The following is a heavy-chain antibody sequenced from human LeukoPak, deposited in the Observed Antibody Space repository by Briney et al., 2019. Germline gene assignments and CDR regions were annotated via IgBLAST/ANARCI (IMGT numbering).Heavy chain of an antibody. CDR3: ARAIGTSQFYFYYGMDV. V-gene: IGHV5-51*01. Sequence: GESLKISCKGSGYSFTSYWIGWVRQMPGKGLEWMGIIYAGDTDTRYSPSFQGQVTISVDKSISTAYLQWSSLQASDTAMYYCARAIGTSQFYFYYGMDVWGQGTTVTVSS. D-gene: IGHD2-2*01. CDR1: GYSFTSYW. J-gene: IGHJ6*02. CDR2: IYAGDTDT.